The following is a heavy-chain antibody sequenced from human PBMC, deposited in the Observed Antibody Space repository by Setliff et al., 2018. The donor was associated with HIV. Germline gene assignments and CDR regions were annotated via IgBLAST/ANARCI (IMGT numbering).Heavy chain of an antibody. Sequence: SETLSLTCDVSGFSMSNFYYWGWIRQPPGKGLEWIGSVYPRGETYYKPSLKGRVTISIDSSKSQISLNVTSVTAADTAGYYCTRRDVSPLWFGQFDYWGQGILVTVSS. D-gene: IGHD3-10*01. CDR3: TRRDVSPLWFGQFDY. CDR2: VYPRGET. V-gene: IGHV4-38-2*01. CDR1: GFSMSNFYY. J-gene: IGHJ4*02.